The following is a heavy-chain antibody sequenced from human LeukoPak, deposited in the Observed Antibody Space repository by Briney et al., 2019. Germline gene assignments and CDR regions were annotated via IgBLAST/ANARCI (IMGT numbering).Heavy chain of an antibody. J-gene: IGHJ4*02. Sequence: SETLSLTCAVYGGSFSGYYWSWIRQPPGKGLEWIGEINHSGSTNYNPSLKSRVTISVDTSKNQFSLKLSSVTAADTAVYYCARLAVAGTGPFDYWGQGTLVTVSS. V-gene: IGHV4-34*01. CDR2: INHSGST. CDR1: GGSFSGYY. CDR3: ARLAVAGTGPFDY. D-gene: IGHD6-19*01.